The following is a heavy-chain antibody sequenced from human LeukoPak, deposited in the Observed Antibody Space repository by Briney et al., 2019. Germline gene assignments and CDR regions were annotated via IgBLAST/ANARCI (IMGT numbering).Heavy chain of an antibody. CDR3: AKDRGDYDPNFDY. J-gene: IGHJ4*02. CDR2: ISGSGGST. V-gene: IGHV3-23*01. CDR1: GFTFSSYG. Sequence: GGTLRLSCAASGFTFSSYGMSWVRQAPGKGLEWVSAISGSGGSTYYADSVKGRFTISRDNSKNTLYLQMNSLRAEDTAVYYCAKDRGDYDPNFDYWGQGTLVTVSS. D-gene: IGHD2-21*02.